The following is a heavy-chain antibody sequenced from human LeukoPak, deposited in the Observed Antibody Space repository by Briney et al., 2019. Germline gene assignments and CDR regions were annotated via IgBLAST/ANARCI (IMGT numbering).Heavy chain of an antibody. CDR3: ARDFQQQLVPFDY. J-gene: IGHJ4*02. V-gene: IGHV4-38-2*02. Sequence: SETPSLTCAVSGYSISSGYYWGWIRQPPGKGLEWIGSIYHSGSTYYNPSLKSRVTISVDTSKNQFSLKLSSVTAADTAVYYCARDFQQQLVPFDYWGQGTLVTVSS. D-gene: IGHD6-13*01. CDR1: GYSISSGYY. CDR2: IYHSGST.